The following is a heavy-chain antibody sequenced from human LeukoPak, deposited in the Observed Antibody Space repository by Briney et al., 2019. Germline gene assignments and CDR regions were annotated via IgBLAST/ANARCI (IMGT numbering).Heavy chain of an antibody. J-gene: IGHJ4*02. CDR2: IYPGDSDT. CDR3: ARYDGYSYAFDY. Sequence: GESLKISRKGSGYSFTTYWIGWVRQMPGKGLEWMGIIYPGDSDTRYSPSFQGQVTIAADKSISTAYLQWSRLKASDTAMYYCARYDGYSYAFDYWGQGTLVTVSS. CDR1: GYSFTTYW. V-gene: IGHV5-51*01. D-gene: IGHD5-24*01.